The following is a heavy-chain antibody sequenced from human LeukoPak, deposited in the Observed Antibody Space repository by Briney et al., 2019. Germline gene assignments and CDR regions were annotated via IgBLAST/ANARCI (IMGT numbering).Heavy chain of an antibody. CDR1: GGTFSSYG. CDR2: IIPILDIT. Sequence: GASVKVSSKASGGTFSSYGISWVRQAPGQGLEWMGRIIPILDITNYARKFQGRVTITADKSTSTAYMELSSLRSEDTAVYYCARGPLEMATVKAYYGMDVWGQGTTVTVSS. CDR3: ARGPLEMATVKAYYGMDV. J-gene: IGHJ6*02. V-gene: IGHV1-69*04. D-gene: IGHD5-24*01.